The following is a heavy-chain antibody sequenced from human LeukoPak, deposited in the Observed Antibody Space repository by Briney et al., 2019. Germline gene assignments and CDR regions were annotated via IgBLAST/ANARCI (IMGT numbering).Heavy chain of an antibody. V-gene: IGHV4-39*01. Sequence: SETLSLSCTVSGGSLSSSSSYWGWIRQLPGKGLEWIGSIYYSGSTNYNSSLKSRVTISVDTSKNQFSLKLSSVTAADTAVYYCARLSGSYFDYWGQGTLVTVSS. D-gene: IGHD1-26*01. CDR1: GGSLSSSSSY. J-gene: IGHJ4*02. CDR3: ARLSGSYFDY. CDR2: IYYSGST.